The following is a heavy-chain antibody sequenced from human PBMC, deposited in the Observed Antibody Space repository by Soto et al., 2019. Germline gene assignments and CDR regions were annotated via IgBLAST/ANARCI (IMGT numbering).Heavy chain of an antibody. CDR1: GFTLSGYW. Sequence: GGSLRLSCAASGFTLSGYWMHWVRQVPGKGLVWVSRISSDGRTTNYADSVGGRFTISRDNAKNTLYVQMNSLRAEDTAVYYCVRGNSGYGNFDYWGQGTPVPVYS. J-gene: IGHJ4*02. D-gene: IGHD5-12*01. CDR3: VRGNSGYGNFDY. CDR2: ISSDGRTT. V-gene: IGHV3-74*01.